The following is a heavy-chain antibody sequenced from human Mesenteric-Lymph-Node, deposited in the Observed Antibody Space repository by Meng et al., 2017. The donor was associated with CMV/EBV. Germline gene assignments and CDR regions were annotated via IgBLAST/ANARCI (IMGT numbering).Heavy chain of an antibody. V-gene: IGHV3-49*04. D-gene: IGHD2-2*02. J-gene: IGHJ5*02. Sequence: GGSLRLSCTASGFTFGDYAMSWVRQAPGKGLEWVGFIRSKAYGGTTEYAASVKGRFTISRDDSKSIAYLQMNSLKTEDTAVYYCQTILGYCSSISCYNHWFDPWGQGTLVTVSS. CDR1: GFTFGDYA. CDR2: IRSKAYGGTT. CDR3: QTILGYCSSISCYNHWFDP.